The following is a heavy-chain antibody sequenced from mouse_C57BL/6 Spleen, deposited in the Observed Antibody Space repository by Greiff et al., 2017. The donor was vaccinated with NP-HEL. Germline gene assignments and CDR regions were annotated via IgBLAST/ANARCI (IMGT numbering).Heavy chain of an antibody. CDR2: ISSGGSYT. CDR1: GFTFSSYG. Sequence: EVKLVESGGDLVKPGGSLKLSCAASGFTFSSYGMSWVRQTPDKRLEWVATISSGGSYTYYPDSVKGRFTISRDNAKNTLYLQMSSLKSEDTAMYYCARHPGPYYFDYWGQGTTLTVSS. D-gene: IGHD4-1*01. CDR3: ARHPGPYYFDY. V-gene: IGHV5-6*01. J-gene: IGHJ2*01.